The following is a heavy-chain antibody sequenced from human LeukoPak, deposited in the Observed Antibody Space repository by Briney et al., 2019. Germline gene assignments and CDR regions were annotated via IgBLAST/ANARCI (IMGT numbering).Heavy chain of an antibody. CDR3: AKSFLLWFGEEDY. J-gene: IGHJ4*02. D-gene: IGHD3-10*01. V-gene: IGHV3-23*01. CDR2: ISGSGGST. Sequence: GGSLRLTCAASGFTFSSYAMSWVRQAPGKGLEWVSAISGSGGSTYYADSVKGRFTISRDNSKNTLYLQMNSLRAEDTAVYYCAKSFLLWFGEEDYWGQGTLVTVSS. CDR1: GFTFSSYA.